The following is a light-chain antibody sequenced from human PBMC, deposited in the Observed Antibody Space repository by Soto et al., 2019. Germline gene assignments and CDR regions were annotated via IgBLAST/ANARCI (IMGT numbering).Light chain of an antibody. Sequence: EIVLTQSPATVSLSPGERATLSCRASQSVSTYLAWYQQKPGQAPRLLIYDASNRATGIPGRFSGSGSGTDFTLTISSLEPEDSAVYYCQQRTNWHPLTFGGGTKVEIK. V-gene: IGKV3-11*01. CDR1: QSVSTY. CDR3: QQRTNWHPLT. J-gene: IGKJ4*02. CDR2: DAS.